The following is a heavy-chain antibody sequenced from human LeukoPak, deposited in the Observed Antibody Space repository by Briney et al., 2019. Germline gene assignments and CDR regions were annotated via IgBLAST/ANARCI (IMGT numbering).Heavy chain of an antibody. Sequence: SETLSLTGSVSGGYISSYYWSWIRQPPGKGLEWIGYIYYSGSTNYNPSLKSRVTISVDTSKNQFSLKLSSVTAADTAVYYCARWGYVGNSPNTPYYYYYYYMDVWGKGTTVTVSS. CDR1: GGYISSYY. CDR3: ARWGYVGNSPNTPYYYYYYYMDV. D-gene: IGHD4-23*01. CDR2: IYYSGST. J-gene: IGHJ6*03. V-gene: IGHV4-59*01.